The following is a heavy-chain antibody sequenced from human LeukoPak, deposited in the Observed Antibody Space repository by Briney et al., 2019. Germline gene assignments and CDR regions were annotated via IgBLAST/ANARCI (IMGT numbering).Heavy chain of an antibody. D-gene: IGHD2-2*01. J-gene: IGHJ6*02. CDR1: GYTFTNYG. V-gene: IGHV1-18*01. CDR2: ISAYNGNT. Sequence: ASVKVSCKASGYTFTNYGISWVRQAPGRGLEWMGWISAYNGNTNYAQKLQGRVTMTTDTSTSTAYMELRSLRSDDTAVYYFARDLRPAGGLAHYYYGMDLWGQGTPVTVSS. CDR3: ARDLRPAGGLAHYYYGMDL.